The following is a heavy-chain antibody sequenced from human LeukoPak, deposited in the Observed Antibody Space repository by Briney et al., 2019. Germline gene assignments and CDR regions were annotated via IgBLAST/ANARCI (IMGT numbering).Heavy chain of an antibody. V-gene: IGHV3-21*01. Sequence: KPGGSLILSCAASGFTFSSYRMNWVRQAPGKGLEWVSCISSRSSCIYYTDSVKGRFTISRDNAKNSLSLQMNSLRAEDTAVYYCARDLKYYDSSGFDYWGQGTLVTVSS. J-gene: IGHJ4*02. D-gene: IGHD3-22*01. CDR2: ISSRSSCI. CDR1: GFTFSSYR. CDR3: ARDLKYYDSSGFDY.